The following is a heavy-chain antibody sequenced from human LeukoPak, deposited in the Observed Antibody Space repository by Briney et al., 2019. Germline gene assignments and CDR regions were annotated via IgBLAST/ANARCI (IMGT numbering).Heavy chain of an antibody. CDR1: GGSISSYY. Sequence: SETLSLTCTVSGGSISSYYWSWLRQPAGKGLEWIGRIYTSGSTNYNPSLKNRVTMSVDTSKNQFSLKLSSVTAADTAVYYCARSSTYCSSTSCYGGSWDYWGQGTLVTVSS. D-gene: IGHD2-2*01. CDR2: IYTSGST. CDR3: ARSSTYCSSTSCYGGSWDY. J-gene: IGHJ4*02. V-gene: IGHV4-4*07.